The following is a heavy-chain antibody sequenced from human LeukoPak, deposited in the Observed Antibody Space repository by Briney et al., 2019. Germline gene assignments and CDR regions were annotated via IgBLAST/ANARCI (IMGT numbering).Heavy chain of an antibody. CDR1: GGTFSSYA. J-gene: IGHJ6*03. V-gene: IGHV1-69*13. D-gene: IGHD3-10*01. CDR3: ARTWGVHDYYYYMDV. CDR2: IIPIFGTA. Sequence: GASVKVSCKASGGTFSSYAISWVRQAPGQGLEWMGGIIPIFGTANYAQKFQGRVTITADESTSTAYMELSSLRSEDTAVYYCARTWGVHDYYYYMDVWGKGTTVTISS.